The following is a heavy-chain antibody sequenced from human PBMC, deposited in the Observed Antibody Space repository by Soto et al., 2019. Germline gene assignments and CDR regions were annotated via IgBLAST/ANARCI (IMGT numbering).Heavy chain of an antibody. CDR2: IYYSGST. Sequence: PSETLSLTCTVSGGSISSYYWSWIRQPPGKGLEWIGYIYYSGSTNYNPSLKSRVTISVDTSKNQFSLKLSSVTAADTAVYYCARGGITMIANNFDYWGQGTLVTVSS. D-gene: IGHD3-22*01. J-gene: IGHJ4*02. CDR3: ARGGITMIANNFDY. CDR1: GGSISSYY. V-gene: IGHV4-59*01.